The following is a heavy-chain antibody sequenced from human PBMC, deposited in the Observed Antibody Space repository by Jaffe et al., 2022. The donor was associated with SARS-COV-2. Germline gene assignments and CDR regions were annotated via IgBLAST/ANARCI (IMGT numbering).Heavy chain of an antibody. Sequence: QLQLQESGPGLVKPSETLSLTCTVSGGSISSSSYYWGWIRQPPGKGLEWIGSIYYSGSTYYNPSLKSRVTISVDTSKNQFSLKLSSVTAADTAVYYCARLGFPIAVAGTSSYFDYWGQGTLVTVSS. J-gene: IGHJ4*02. CDR2: IYYSGST. CDR1: GGSISSSSYY. V-gene: IGHV4-39*01. CDR3: ARLGFPIAVAGTSSYFDY. D-gene: IGHD6-19*01.